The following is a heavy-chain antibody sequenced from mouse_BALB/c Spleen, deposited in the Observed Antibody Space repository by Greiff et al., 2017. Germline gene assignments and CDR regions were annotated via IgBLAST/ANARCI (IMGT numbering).Heavy chain of an antibody. CDR2: ISTYYGDA. J-gene: IGHJ2*01. Sequence: QVQLQQSGAELVRPGVSVKISCKGSGYTFTDYAMHWVKQSHAKSLEWIGVISTYYGDASYNQKFKGKATMTVDKSSSTAYMELARLTSEDSAIYYCARSGYYGSSHYFDYWGQGTTHTVSS. CDR1: GYTFTDYA. D-gene: IGHD1-1*01. CDR3: ARSGYYGSSHYFDY. V-gene: IGHV1S137*01.